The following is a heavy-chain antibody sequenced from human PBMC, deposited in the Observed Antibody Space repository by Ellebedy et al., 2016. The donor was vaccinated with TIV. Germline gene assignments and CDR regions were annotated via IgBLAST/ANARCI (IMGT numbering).Heavy chain of an antibody. Sequence: GGFLRLSXVASGYTFTSYPLNWVRQAPGKGLEWVSGIGISPGNIYYADSVKGRFTISRDNARNSLYLQMNSLRDEDTAVYYCVRGDPLVLGYWGQGTLVTVSS. J-gene: IGHJ4*02. D-gene: IGHD6-13*01. CDR2: IGISPGNI. V-gene: IGHV3-48*02. CDR3: VRGDPLVLGY. CDR1: GYTFTSYP.